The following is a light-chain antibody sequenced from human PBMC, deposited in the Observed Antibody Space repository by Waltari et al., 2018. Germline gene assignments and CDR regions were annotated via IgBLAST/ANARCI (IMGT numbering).Light chain of an antibody. CDR2: YAS. Sequence: IVLTQSPSTLSLSPGERATLSCRASQSISTYLAWYQHRPGQAPRLLLYYASNRATDIPARFSGSGSATDFTLTISSLQPEDFAVYYCQERSNWPGGAFGGGTTVEI. J-gene: IGKJ4*01. V-gene: IGKV3-11*01. CDR1: QSISTY. CDR3: QERSNWPGGA.